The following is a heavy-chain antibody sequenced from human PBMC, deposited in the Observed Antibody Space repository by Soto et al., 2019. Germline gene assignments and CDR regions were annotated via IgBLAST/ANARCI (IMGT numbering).Heavy chain of an antibody. J-gene: IGHJ4*02. Sequence: ASVKVSCKASGGTFSSYAISWVRQAPGQGLEWMGGIIPIFGTANYAQKFQGRVTITADESTSTAYMELSSLRSEDTAVYYCATEKIAVAGTFFDYWGQGTLVTVSS. CDR2: IIPIFGTA. CDR1: GGTFSSYA. D-gene: IGHD6-19*01. V-gene: IGHV1-69*13. CDR3: ATEKIAVAGTFFDY.